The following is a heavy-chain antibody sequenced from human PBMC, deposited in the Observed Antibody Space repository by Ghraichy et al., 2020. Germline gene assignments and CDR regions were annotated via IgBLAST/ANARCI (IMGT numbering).Heavy chain of an antibody. CDR2: IKQDGSDK. V-gene: IGHV3-7*01. CDR3: ARDRGCTGYSSSCHDY. J-gene: IGHJ4*02. CDR1: GFTFSNYW. D-gene: IGHD6-13*01. Sequence: GGSLRLSCAASGFTFSNYWMTWVRQAPGKGLEWVANIKQDGSDKYYVDSVKGRFTISRDNAKNSLYLEMNSLRAEDTAVYYCARDRGCTGYSSSCHDYWGQGTLVTVSS.